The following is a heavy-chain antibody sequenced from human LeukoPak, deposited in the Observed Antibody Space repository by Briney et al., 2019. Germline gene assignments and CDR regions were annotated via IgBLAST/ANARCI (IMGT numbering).Heavy chain of an antibody. CDR3: AKDEAXHYYDSRDIDY. D-gene: IGHD3-22*01. Sequence: GGSLRLSCAASGFTFSSYAMSWVRQAPGKGLEWVSAISGSGGSTYYADSVKGRFTISRDNSKNTLYLQMNSLRAEDTAVYYCAKDEAXHYYDSRDIDYWGQGTLVTVPS. CDR1: GFTFSSYA. CDR2: ISGSGGST. J-gene: IGHJ4*02. V-gene: IGHV3-23*01.